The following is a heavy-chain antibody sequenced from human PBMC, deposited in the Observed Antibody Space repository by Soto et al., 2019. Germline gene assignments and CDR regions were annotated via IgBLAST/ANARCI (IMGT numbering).Heavy chain of an antibody. J-gene: IGHJ4*02. V-gene: IGHV1-69*13. CDR3: ARMTTVVRGYFDY. CDR1: GGTFSSYA. D-gene: IGHD4-17*01. CDR2: IIPIFGTA. Sequence: GASVKVSCKASGGTFSSYAISWVRQAPGQGLEWMGGIIPIFGTANYAQKFQGRVTITADESTSTAYMELSSLRSEDTAVYYCARMTTVVRGYFDYWGQGTLVTVSS.